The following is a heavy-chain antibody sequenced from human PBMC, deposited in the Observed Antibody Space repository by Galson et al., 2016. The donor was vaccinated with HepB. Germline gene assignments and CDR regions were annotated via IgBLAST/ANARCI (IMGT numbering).Heavy chain of an antibody. D-gene: IGHD6-19*01. CDR3: ARDSSGGRFDP. V-gene: IGHV1-18*01. CDR2: ISAYNGDT. J-gene: IGHJ5*02. Sequence: SVKVSCKASGYTSTSYDINWVRQAPGQGLEWMGWISAYNGDTIYAQKLQGRVTLTTDTSTSTAYMELRSLRSDDTAVYYCARDSSGGRFDPWGQGTLVTVSS. CDR1: GYTSTSYD.